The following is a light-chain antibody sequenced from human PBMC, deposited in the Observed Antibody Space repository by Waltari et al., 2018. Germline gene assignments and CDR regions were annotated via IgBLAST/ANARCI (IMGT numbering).Light chain of an antibody. CDR3: QTGGHGTWV. J-gene: IGLJ3*02. CDR1: SGHSTNI. CDR2: VNSDGSH. Sequence: QLVLTQSPSPSASLGASVKLTCTLSSGHSTNIIAWLQQQPEKGPRYLMNVNSDGSHNKGVGIPDRFSGASSGAGRYLTISSLQSEDEADYYCQTGGHGTWVFGGGTRLTVL. V-gene: IGLV4-69*01.